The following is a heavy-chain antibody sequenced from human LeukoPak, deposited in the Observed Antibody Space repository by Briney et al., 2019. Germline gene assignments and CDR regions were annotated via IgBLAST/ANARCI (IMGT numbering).Heavy chain of an antibody. CDR2: ISEAI. D-gene: IGHD3-16*01. Sequence: PGGSLRLSCIPSGLVFSRENVNWVRRAPGKGLEWVAHISEAIYYADSVQGRFTISSDNAKNSLYLQMSNLRAEDTALYYCVSEVGRPKTFYLDSRGRGTPATVSS. CDR3: VSEVGRPKTFYLDS. J-gene: IGHJ4*02. V-gene: IGHV3-48*04. CDR1: GLVFSREN.